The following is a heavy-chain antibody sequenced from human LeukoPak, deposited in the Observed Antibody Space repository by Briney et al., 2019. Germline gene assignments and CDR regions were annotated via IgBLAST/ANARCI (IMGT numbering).Heavy chain of an antibody. Sequence: ASVKVSCKASGYTFTSYGISWVRQAPGQGLEWMGWISAYNGNTNYAQKLQGRVTMTTDTSTSTAYMELSRLRSDDTAVYYCAREISDIVVVPAAIAANWFDPWGQGTLVTVSS. CDR2: ISAYNGNT. D-gene: IGHD2-2*01. CDR3: AREISDIVVVPAAIAANWFDP. J-gene: IGHJ5*02. V-gene: IGHV1-18*01. CDR1: GYTFTSYG.